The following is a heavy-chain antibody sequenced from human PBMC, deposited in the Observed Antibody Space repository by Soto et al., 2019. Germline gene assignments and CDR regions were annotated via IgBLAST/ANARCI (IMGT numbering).Heavy chain of an antibody. J-gene: IGHJ6*02. V-gene: IGHV1-18*01. CDR1: GYTFTSFG. CDR3: ARLSSVEYQLPRVYGMDV. Sequence: ASGKVSCTASGYTFTSFGITCVRQAPGQGIEWMGWISAYNGNTNYAQRLQGRVTMTIDTSTSTAYMELRSLRSDGAAVYYCARLSSVEYQLPRVYGMDVWGQGTTVTVSS. CDR2: ISAYNGNT. D-gene: IGHD2-2*01.